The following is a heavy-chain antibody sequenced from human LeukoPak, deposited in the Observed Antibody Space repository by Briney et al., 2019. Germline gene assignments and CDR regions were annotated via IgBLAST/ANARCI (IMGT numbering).Heavy chain of an antibody. J-gene: IGHJ4*02. CDR3: ARGPNQQWLVFFYFDY. V-gene: IGHV3-23*01. CDR2: ISGSGGST. CDR1: GFTFSSYA. D-gene: IGHD6-19*01. Sequence: GGSLRLSCAASGFTFSSYAMSWARQAPGKGLEWVSAISGSGGSTYYADSVKGRFTISRDNFKNTLYLQMNSLRAEDTAVYYCARGPNQQWLVFFYFDYWGQGTLVTVSS.